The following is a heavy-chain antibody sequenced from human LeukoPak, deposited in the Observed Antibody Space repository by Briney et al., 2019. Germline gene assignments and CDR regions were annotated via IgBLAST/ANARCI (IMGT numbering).Heavy chain of an antibody. CDR3: CSNYYYYYMDV. Sequence: GGSLRLSCAAPGFTFSSYRMNWVRQAPGKGLEWVSSISDDSSSIHYADSVKGRFTISRDNARNSLYLQMNSLRAEDTAVYYCCSNYYYYYMDVWGKGTTVSVS. CDR2: ISDDSSSI. D-gene: IGHD4-11*01. CDR1: GFTFSSYR. J-gene: IGHJ6*03. V-gene: IGHV3-21*01.